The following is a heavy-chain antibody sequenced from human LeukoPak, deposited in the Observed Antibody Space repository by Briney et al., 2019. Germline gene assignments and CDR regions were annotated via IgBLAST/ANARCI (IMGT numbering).Heavy chain of an antibody. CDR2: XXXXXXXT. CDR3: XRLLRVGYDSSGYYYQHAFDI. V-gene: IGHV5-51*01. CDR1: GYSFTSYW. D-gene: IGHD3-22*01. Sequence: GESLKISCKGSGYSFTSYWIXWXRQMPGKGXXXXXXXXXXXXXTRYSPSFQGQXTIXADKSISTAYLQRSSLKASDTAMNYCXRLLRVGYDSSGYYYQHAFDIWGQGTMVTVSS. J-gene: IGHJ3*02.